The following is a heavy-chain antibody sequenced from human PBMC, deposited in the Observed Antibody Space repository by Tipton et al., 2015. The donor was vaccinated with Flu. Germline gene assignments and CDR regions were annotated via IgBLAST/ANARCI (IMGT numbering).Heavy chain of an antibody. Sequence: SLRLSCAASGFTVSLYWMTWVRRAPGKGLEWVANIKQDGSEKYYADSVKGRFTISRDNAKSSLYLHMNSLRAGDTADYYCARMPEWLGYSFDIWGQGTTVTVSS. CDR1: GFTVSLYW. J-gene: IGHJ3*02. CDR2: IKQDGSEK. CDR3: ARMPEWLGYSFDI. V-gene: IGHV3-7*03. D-gene: IGHD3-3*01.